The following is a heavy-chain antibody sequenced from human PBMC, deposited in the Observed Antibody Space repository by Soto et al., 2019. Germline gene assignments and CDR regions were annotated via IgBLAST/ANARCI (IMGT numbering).Heavy chain of an antibody. D-gene: IGHD6-6*01. Sequence: GSLRICCAACGVTVCNSSMDGVRQEPGKGLEWVSAISSRSSSIYYADSVKGRFTISRDNSKNTLYLQMNSLRAEDTAVYYCAKDRRSSSSRDAFDIWGQGTMVTVSS. J-gene: IGHJ3*02. CDR1: GVTVCNSS. CDR3: AKDRRSSSSRDAFDI. V-gene: IGHV3-23*01. CDR2: ISSRSSSI.